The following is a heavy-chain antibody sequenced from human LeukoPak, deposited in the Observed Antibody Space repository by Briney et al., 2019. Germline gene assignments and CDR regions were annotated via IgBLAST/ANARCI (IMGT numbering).Heavy chain of an antibody. J-gene: IGHJ4*02. CDR3: ASYIVGPTLDY. V-gene: IGHV3-48*03. D-gene: IGHD1-26*01. CDR2: ISGSGRTI. Sequence: GGSLRLSCAVSGLTFSNYEMNWVRQAPGKGLEWVSYISGSGRTIHYADSVKGRLTISRDNAKDSLYLQMNSLRADDTAVYYCASYIVGPTLDYWGQGTLVTVSS. CDR1: GLTFSNYE.